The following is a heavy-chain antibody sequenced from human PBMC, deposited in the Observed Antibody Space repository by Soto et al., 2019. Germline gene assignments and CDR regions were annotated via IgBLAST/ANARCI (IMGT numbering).Heavy chain of an antibody. D-gene: IGHD3-3*01. Sequence: QVQLQESGPGLAKPSQTLSLTCTVSGGSISSGDYYWSWIRQPPGKGLEWIGYIYYSGSTYYNPSLKSRVTISVDTSKNQFSLKLSSVTAADTAVYYCARDTYYDFWSGPDYYYGMDVWGQGTTVTVSS. J-gene: IGHJ6*02. V-gene: IGHV4-30-4*01. CDR1: GGSISSGDYY. CDR3: ARDTYYDFWSGPDYYYGMDV. CDR2: IYYSGST.